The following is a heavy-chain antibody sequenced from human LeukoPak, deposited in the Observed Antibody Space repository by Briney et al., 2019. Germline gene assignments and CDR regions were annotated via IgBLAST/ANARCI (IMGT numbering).Heavy chain of an antibody. CDR3: ANLAYCGGDCYYSGDYYYYGMDV. V-gene: IGHV1-8*01. D-gene: IGHD2-21*02. CDR1: GYTFTSYD. CDR2: INPNSGNT. Sequence: GASVKVSCKASGYTFTSYDLNWVRQATGQGLEWMGWINPNSGNTGYAQKFQGRVTKTRNTSISTAYMELSSLRSEDTAVYYCANLAYCGGDCYYSGDYYYYGMDVWGQGTTVTVSS. J-gene: IGHJ6*02.